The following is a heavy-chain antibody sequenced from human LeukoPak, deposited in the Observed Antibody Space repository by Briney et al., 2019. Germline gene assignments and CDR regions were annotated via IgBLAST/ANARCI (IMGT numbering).Heavy chain of an antibody. Sequence: SETLSLTCAVYGGSFSGYYWSWIRQPPGKGLEWIGSIYYSGSTYYNPSLKSRVTISVDTSKNQFSLKLSSVTAADTAVYYCASITPGQVDPWGQGTLVTVSS. D-gene: IGHD1-1*01. J-gene: IGHJ5*02. CDR3: ASITPGQVDP. CDR1: GGSFSGYY. CDR2: IYYSGST. V-gene: IGHV4-34*01.